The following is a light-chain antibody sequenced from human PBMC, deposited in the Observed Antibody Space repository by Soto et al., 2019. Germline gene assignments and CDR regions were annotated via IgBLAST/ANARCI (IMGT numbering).Light chain of an antibody. CDR3: KQYGRSPCT. J-gene: IGKJ3*01. Sequence: EIVLTQSPGTLSLSPGERATLSCRASQSITSSYLAWYQQKPGQAPRLLIHGASNRATGIPDRFSGSGSGTEFTLTISRLEPEDFAVFYCKQYGRSPCTFGPGTKVDIK. V-gene: IGKV3-20*01. CDR2: GAS. CDR1: QSITSSY.